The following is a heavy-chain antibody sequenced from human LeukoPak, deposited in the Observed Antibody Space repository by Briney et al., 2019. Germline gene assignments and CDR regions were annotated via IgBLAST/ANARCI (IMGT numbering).Heavy chain of an antibody. CDR1: SFTFSKYW. D-gene: IGHD6-13*01. V-gene: IGHV3-74*01. J-gene: IGHJ4*02. Sequence: GGSLRVSCAASSFTFSKYWFHWVRQAPGKGLDWVSRIDTNGRTTDYADSVKGRFTISRDNAKNTLFLEMNSLRAEDTAVYYCARDSAGADDYWGQGTLVTVSS. CDR3: ARDSAGADDY. CDR2: IDTNGRTT.